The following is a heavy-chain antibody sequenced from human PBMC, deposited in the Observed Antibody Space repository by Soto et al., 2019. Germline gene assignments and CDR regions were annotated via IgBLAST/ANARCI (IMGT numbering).Heavy chain of an antibody. J-gene: IGHJ3*02. CDR2: ISSSSSTI. CDR3: ARDRHYDYIWGSYRYKRSAPGAFDI. V-gene: IGHV3-48*01. D-gene: IGHD3-16*02. Sequence: GGSLRLSCAASGFTFSSYSMNWVRQAPGKGLEWVSYISSSSSTIYYADSVKGRFTISRDNAKNSLYLQMNSLRAEDTAVYYCARDRHYDYIWGSYRYKRSAPGAFDIWGQGTMVTVSS. CDR1: GFTFSSYS.